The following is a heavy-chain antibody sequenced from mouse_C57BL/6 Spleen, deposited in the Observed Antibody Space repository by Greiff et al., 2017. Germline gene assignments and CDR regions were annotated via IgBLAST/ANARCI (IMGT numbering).Heavy chain of an antibody. D-gene: IGHD1-1*01. J-gene: IGHJ2*01. V-gene: IGHV1-82*01. CDR3: AKGSITTDYFDY. Sequence: QVQLQQSGPELVKPGASVKISCKASGYAFSSSWMNWVKQRPGKGLEWIGRIYPGDGDTNYNGKFKGKATLTADKSSSTAYMQLSSLTSEDSAVYFCAKGSITTDYFDYWGQGTTLTVAS. CDR1: GYAFSSSW. CDR2: IYPGDGDT.